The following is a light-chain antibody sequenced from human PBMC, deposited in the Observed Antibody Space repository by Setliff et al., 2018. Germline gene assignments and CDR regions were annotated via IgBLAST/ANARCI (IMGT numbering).Light chain of an antibody. Sequence: QSALTQPASVSGSPGQSITISCTGTSSDVGNYNLVSWYQQHPGKAPKLMLYEGSQRPSGVSNRFSGSKSGNTASLTISGLQAEDEADYYCCSYAGSSTWVFGGGTQLTVL. V-gene: IGLV2-23*01. CDR2: EGS. CDR3: CSYAGSSTWV. CDR1: SSDVGNYNL. J-gene: IGLJ3*02.